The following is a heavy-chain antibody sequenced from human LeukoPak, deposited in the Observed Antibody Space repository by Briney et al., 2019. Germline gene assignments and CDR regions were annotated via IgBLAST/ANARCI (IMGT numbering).Heavy chain of an antibody. CDR1: EFTFSSYS. J-gene: IGHJ4*02. D-gene: IGHD3-3*01. CDR3: ARSSDFWSGYWYYFDH. Sequence: PGGSLRLSCAASEFTFSSYSMNWVRQAPGKGLEWVSSISSSSIYIYYADSVKGRFTISRDNAKNSLYLQMNSLRAEDTAVYYCARSSDFWSGYWYYFDHWGQGTLVSVPS. V-gene: IGHV3-21*01. CDR2: ISSSSIYI.